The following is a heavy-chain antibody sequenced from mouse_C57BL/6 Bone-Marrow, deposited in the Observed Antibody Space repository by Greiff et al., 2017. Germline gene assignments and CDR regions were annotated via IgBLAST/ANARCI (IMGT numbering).Heavy chain of an antibody. Sequence: VQLKESVAELVRPGASVKLSCTASGFNIKNTYMHWVKQRPEQGLEWIGWIDPENGDTEYASKFQGKATITADTSSNTAYLQLSSLTSETTAVYYCTTLATVGAHWYFDVWGTGTTVTVSS. J-gene: IGHJ1*03. D-gene: IGHD1-1*01. CDR3: TTLATVGAHWYFDV. CDR2: IDPENGDT. V-gene: IGHV14-4*01. CDR1: GFNIKNTY.